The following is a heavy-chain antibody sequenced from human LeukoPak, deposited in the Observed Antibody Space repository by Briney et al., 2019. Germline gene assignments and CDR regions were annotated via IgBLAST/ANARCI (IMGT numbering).Heavy chain of an antibody. Sequence: KTSETLSLTCTASGGSISSYYWSWIRQPAGKGLDWIGRIYTSGSTNYNPSLKSRVTMSVDTSKNQFSLKLTSVTAADTAVYYCARDHYFYNSSGYYYLDYWGQGTLVTVSS. CDR1: GGSISSYY. V-gene: IGHV4-4*07. CDR3: ARDHYFYNSSGYYYLDY. CDR2: IYTSGST. D-gene: IGHD3-22*01. J-gene: IGHJ4*02.